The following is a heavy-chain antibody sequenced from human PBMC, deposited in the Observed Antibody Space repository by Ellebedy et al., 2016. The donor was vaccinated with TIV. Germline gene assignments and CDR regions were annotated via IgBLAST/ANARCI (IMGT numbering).Heavy chain of an antibody. Sequence: SETLSLXXTVSGGSISSYYWSWIRQPPGKGLEWIGYIYYSGSTNYNPSLKSRVTISVDTSKNQFSLKLSSVTAADTAVYYCASVYYDSSGYYFDYWGQGTLVTVSS. J-gene: IGHJ4*02. CDR1: GGSISSYY. D-gene: IGHD3-22*01. CDR3: ASVYYDSSGYYFDY. CDR2: IYYSGST. V-gene: IGHV4-59*01.